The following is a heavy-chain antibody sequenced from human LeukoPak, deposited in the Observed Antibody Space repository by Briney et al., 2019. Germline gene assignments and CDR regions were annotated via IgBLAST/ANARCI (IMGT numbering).Heavy chain of an antibody. D-gene: IGHD4-17*01. CDR1: GFTFSDYY. V-gene: IGHV3-11*06. CDR2: ISSNSSYT. Sequence: PGGSLRLSCAASGFTFSDYYMSWIRQAPGKGLEWVSYISSNSSYTNYADSVKGRFTISRDNAKNSLYLQMNSLRAEDTAVYYCARGQAPRTVTRPGYWGQGTLVTVSS. J-gene: IGHJ4*02. CDR3: ARGQAPRTVTRPGY.